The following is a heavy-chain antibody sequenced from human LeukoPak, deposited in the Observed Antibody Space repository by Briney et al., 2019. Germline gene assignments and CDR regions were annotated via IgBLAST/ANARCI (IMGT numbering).Heavy chain of an antibody. J-gene: IGHJ5*02. CDR3: ARSVFGGGSYSFDP. V-gene: IGHV4-34*01. CDR1: NGSFSGYY. CDR2: INHSGGT. D-gene: IGHD1-26*01. Sequence: SETLSLTCAVYNGSFSGYYWSWIRQSPGKGLEWIGEINHSGGTNYNPSLKSRLTISVDTSKNQFSLKLSSVTAADTAVYYCARSVFGGGSYSFDPWGQGTLVTVSS.